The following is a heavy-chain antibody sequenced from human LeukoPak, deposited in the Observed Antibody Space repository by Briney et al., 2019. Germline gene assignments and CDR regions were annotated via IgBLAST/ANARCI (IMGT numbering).Heavy chain of an antibody. CDR1: GGSISSGGYY. D-gene: IGHD2-2*01. V-gene: IGHV4-31*03. Sequence: SQTLSLTCTVSGGSISSGGYYWSWIRQHPGKGLEWIGYIYYSGSTYYNPSLKSRVTISVDTSKNQFSLKLSSVTAADTAVYYCARRLIVVVPAAFDYWGQGTLVTVSS. J-gene: IGHJ4*02. CDR2: IYYSGST. CDR3: ARRLIVVVPAAFDY.